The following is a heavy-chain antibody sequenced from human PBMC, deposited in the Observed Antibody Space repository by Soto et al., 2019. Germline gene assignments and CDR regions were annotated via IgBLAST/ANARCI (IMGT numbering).Heavy chain of an antibody. CDR2: IHYSGST. Sequence: QVQLQESGPGLVKPSQTLSLTCTVSGGPISSGGYYWSWIRQHPGKGLESIGYIHYSGSTYYNPSLKSRVTISVDTSKNEFSLKLSSVTAADTAVYYCAREYKGNWNYNWFDPWGQGTLVTVSS. J-gene: IGHJ5*02. D-gene: IGHD1-7*01. CDR1: GGPISSGGYY. CDR3: AREYKGNWNYNWFDP. V-gene: IGHV4-31*03.